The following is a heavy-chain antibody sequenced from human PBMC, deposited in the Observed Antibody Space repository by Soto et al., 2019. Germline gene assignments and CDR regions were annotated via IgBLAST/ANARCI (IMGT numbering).Heavy chain of an antibody. CDR2: INAGNGNT. Sequence: ASVKVSCKASGYTFTSYATHWVRQAPGQRLEWMGWINAGNGNTKYSQKFQGRVTITRDTSASTAYMELSSLRSEDTAVYYCARTNYYDSSGYVWYFDYWGQGTLVTVSS. V-gene: IGHV1-3*01. CDR1: GYTFTSYA. J-gene: IGHJ4*02. D-gene: IGHD3-22*01. CDR3: ARTNYYDSSGYVWYFDY.